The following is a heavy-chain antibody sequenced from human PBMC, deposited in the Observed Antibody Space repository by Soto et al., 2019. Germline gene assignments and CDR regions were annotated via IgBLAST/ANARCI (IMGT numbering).Heavy chain of an antibody. J-gene: IGHJ4*02. V-gene: IGHV3-48*01. Sequence: PGGSLRLSCAASGFTFSTYSMNWVRQAPGKGLEWVSYISSSSSTIFYTDSVKGRFTVSRDNAKNSLYLQMNSLRAEDTAVYYCAKDLGSSGYYPDYWGQGTLVTVSS. CDR2: ISSSSSTI. CDR3: AKDLGSSGYYPDY. CDR1: GFTFSTYS. D-gene: IGHD3-22*01.